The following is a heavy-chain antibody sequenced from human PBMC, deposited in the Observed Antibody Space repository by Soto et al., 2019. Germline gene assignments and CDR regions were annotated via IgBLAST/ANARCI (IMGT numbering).Heavy chain of an antibody. CDR3: AGERRGTIFGAFDP. J-gene: IGHJ5*02. CDR2: IYYSGNT. Sequence: PSETLSLTCTVSGGSISSYYWCWIRQPPGKGLEWIGYIYYSGNTKYNSSLKSRVTISVDTSNNQLSLKLNSVTAADTAVYYCAGERRGTIFGAFDPWGQGILVTVSS. CDR1: GGSISSYY. V-gene: IGHV4-59*01. D-gene: IGHD3-3*01.